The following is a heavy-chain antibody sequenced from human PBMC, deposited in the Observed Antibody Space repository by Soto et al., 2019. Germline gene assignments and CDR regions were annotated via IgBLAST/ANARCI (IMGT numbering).Heavy chain of an antibody. CDR2: IIPIFGTA. Sequence: SVKVSCKASGGTFSSYAISWVRQAPGQGLEWMGGIIPIFGTANYAQKFQGRVTITADESTSTAYMELSSLRSEDTAVYYCARDERYYDYVWGSYRARGAFDIWXQGTMVTVSS. CDR1: GGTFSSYA. CDR3: ARDERYYDYVWGSYRARGAFDI. D-gene: IGHD3-16*01. V-gene: IGHV1-69*13. J-gene: IGHJ3*02.